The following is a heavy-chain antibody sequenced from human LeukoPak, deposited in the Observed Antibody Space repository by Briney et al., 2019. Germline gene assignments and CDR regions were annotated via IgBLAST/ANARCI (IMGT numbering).Heavy chain of an antibody. J-gene: IGHJ4*02. CDR2: INPNSGGT. V-gene: IGHV1-2*06. CDR3: ARVRSVTLSGSYYGDDFDY. CDR1: GYTFTGYY. Sequence: ASVKVSCKASGYTFTGYYMHWVRQAPGQGLEWMGRINPNSGGTNYAQKFQGRVTMTRDTSISTAYMELRSLRSDDTAVYYCARVRSVTLSGSYYGDDFDYWGQGTLVTVSP. D-gene: IGHD1-26*01.